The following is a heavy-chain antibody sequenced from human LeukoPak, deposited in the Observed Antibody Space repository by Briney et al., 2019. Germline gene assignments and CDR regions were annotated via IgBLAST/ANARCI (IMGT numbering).Heavy chain of an antibody. J-gene: IGHJ4*02. CDR3: ERAVSSGWNDFDY. Sequence: GGSLRLSCAASGFTFSSYAMRWVRQAPGKGLEWVAVISYDGSNKYYADSVKGRFTISRDNSKNTLYLQMNSLRAEDTAVYYCERAVSSGWNDFDYSGQGTLVTVSS. V-gene: IGHV3-30*04. D-gene: IGHD6-19*01. CDR1: GFTFSSYA. CDR2: ISYDGSNK.